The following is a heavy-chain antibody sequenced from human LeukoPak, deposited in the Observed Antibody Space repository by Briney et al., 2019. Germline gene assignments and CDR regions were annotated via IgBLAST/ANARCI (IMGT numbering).Heavy chain of an antibody. D-gene: IGHD3-3*01. CDR2: ISGSGST. CDR1: GFTFSNFA. Sequence: PGGSLRLSCTASGFTFSNFAMNWVRQTPGKGLEWVSVISGSGSTYYADSVRGRLTVSRDNSKHTMSLQMNTLRAEDTAVYYCARGITAFGVPGATYYFDYWGQGTLVTVSS. J-gene: IGHJ4*02. V-gene: IGHV3-23*01. CDR3: ARGITAFGVPGATYYFDY.